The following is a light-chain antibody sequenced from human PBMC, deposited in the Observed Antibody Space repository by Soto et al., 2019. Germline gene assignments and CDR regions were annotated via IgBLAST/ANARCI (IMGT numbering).Light chain of an antibody. V-gene: IGKV1-12*01. Sequence: DVQMTQTPSAVSASVGDRVTITCRASERIGSWLGWYQQKPGKVPNLLIYGASNLQGDIPSSFNGSGSETDFALTISSLQPEDFATYHCQQNYSFPHTFGQGTEVEIK. J-gene: IGKJ2*01. CDR2: GAS. CDR3: QQNYSFPHT. CDR1: ERIGSW.